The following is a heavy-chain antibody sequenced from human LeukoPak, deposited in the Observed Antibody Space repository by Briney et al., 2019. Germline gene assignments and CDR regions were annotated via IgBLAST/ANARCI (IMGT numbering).Heavy chain of an antibody. CDR3: ARDPNGNYVGAFDFQR. CDR1: GFTFSNYA. J-gene: IGHJ1*01. Sequence: GGSLRLSCAASGFTFSNYALTWVRQAPGRGLEWVSSISGAGPYYADSVKGRFSISRDNYKNTLYLQMSSLRAEDTAVYYRARDPNGNYVGAFDFQRWGQGTLVTVSS. D-gene: IGHD4-23*01. CDR2: ISGAGP. V-gene: IGHV3-23*01.